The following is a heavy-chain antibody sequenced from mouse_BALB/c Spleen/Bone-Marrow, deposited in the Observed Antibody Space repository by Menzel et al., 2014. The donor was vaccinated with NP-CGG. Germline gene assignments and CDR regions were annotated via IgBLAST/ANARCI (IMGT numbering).Heavy chain of an antibody. D-gene: IGHD2-10*02. J-gene: IGHJ2*01. CDR1: GYPFSSYW. CDR3: ARKYGDY. Sequence: QVTLKECGAELVRPGSSVKISCKASGYPFSSYWMNWVMQRPGQGLEWIGQIYPGDGETNYNGKFKGSATLTADKSSSTAYMQLISLTSEDSAVYFCARKYGDYWGQGTTLTVSS. CDR2: IYPGDGET. V-gene: IGHV1-80*01.